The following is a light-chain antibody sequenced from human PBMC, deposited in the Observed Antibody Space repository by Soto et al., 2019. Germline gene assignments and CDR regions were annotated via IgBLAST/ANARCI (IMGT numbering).Light chain of an antibody. V-gene: IGKV3D-20*02. CDR3: QQRSNWPRLT. CDR1: QTISSSY. CDR2: GAS. Sequence: EIVLTQSPGTLSLSPGERATLSCRVSQTISSSYLAWYQQKPGQAPRLLIFGASSRATGIPDRFSGSGSGTHFTLTISRLEPEDFAVYYCQQRSNWPRLTFGGGTKVEIK. J-gene: IGKJ4*01.